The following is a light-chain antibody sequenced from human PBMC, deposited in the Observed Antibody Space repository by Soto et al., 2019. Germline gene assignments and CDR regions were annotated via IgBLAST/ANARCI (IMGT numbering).Light chain of an antibody. CDR1: QSVSSRY. Sequence: ETVLTQSPGTLSLSPGERATLSCRASQSVSSRYLAWYQQKPGQAPRLLIYGASSRATGIPDRFSGSGSGTEFTLTISRLEPEDFAVYYCQQYITAPPMYTVGQGNKLEIK. CDR2: GAS. CDR3: QQYITAPPMYT. V-gene: IGKV3-20*01. J-gene: IGKJ2*01.